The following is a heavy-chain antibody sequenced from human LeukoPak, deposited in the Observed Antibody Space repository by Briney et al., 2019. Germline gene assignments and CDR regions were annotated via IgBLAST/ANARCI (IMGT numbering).Heavy chain of an antibody. D-gene: IGHD6-19*01. CDR2: INPKSGGT. J-gene: IGHJ5*02. Sequence: GASVKFSCNASGYTLTGYYMHWLRQAPGQGREWGGWINPKSGGTNYAQKFQGRVNMTRDTSISTAYMELSRLRSDDTAVYYCARGTEQWLVRGGRGSFDPWGQGTLVTVSS. CDR3: ARGTEQWLVRGGRGSFDP. V-gene: IGHV1-2*02. CDR1: GYTLTGYY.